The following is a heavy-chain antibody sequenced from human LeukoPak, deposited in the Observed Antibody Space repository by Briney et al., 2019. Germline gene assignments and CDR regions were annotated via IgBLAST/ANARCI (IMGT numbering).Heavy chain of an antibody. CDR3: ARGRWLLLYNKRATWFDL. CDR1: GGSFSGYY. J-gene: IGHJ5*02. Sequence: PSETLSLTCAVYGGSFSGYYWSWIRQPPGKGLEWIGEINHSGSTNYNPSLKSRVTISVGTSKNQFSLKLSSVTAADTAVYYCARGRWLLLYNKRATWFDLWGQGTLVTVSS. V-gene: IGHV4-34*01. D-gene: IGHD3-3*01. CDR2: INHSGST.